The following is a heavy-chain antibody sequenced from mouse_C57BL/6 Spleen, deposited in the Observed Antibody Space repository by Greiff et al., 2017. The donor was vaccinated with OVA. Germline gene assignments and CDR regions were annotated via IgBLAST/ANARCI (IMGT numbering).Heavy chain of an antibody. V-gene: IGHV5-4*01. Sequence: EVQLVESGGGLVKPGGSLKLSCAASGFTFSSYAMSWVRQTPEKRLEWVATISDGGSYTYYPDNVKGRFTISRDNAKNNLYLQMSHLKSEDTAMYYCARDGLPRYFDVWGTGTTVTVSS. CDR2: ISDGGSYT. J-gene: IGHJ1*03. D-gene: IGHD2-2*01. CDR1: GFTFSSYA. CDR3: ARDGLPRYFDV.